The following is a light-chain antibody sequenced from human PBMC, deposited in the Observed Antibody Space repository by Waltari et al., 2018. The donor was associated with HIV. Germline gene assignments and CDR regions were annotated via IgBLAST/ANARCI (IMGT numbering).Light chain of an antibody. J-gene: IGLJ2*01. CDR3: AAWDDSLSGHVA. CDR2: KTD. V-gene: IGLV1-47*01. Sequence: QSVLTQPPSASGTPGQRATISCSGSSSNIGSNLVYWYQQILGTTPNLLIYKTDQRPSGVPDRFSGSKSGTSAALTISGLRSEDEADYFCAAWDDSLSGHVAFGGGTRVTVL. CDR1: SSNIGSNL.